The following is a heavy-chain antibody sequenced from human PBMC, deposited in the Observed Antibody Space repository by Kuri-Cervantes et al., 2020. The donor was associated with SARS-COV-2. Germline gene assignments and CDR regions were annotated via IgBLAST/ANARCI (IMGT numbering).Heavy chain of an antibody. V-gene: IGHV4-34*01. CDR1: GGSFSGYY. CDR3: ARGRGSGRFDY. CDR2: INHSGST. D-gene: IGHD3-10*01. Sequence: LSLTCAVYGGSFSGYYRSWIRQPPGKGLEWIGEINHSGSTNYNPSLKSRVTISVDTSKNQFSLKLSSVTAADTAVYYCARGRGSGRFDYWGQGTLVTVSS. J-gene: IGHJ4*02.